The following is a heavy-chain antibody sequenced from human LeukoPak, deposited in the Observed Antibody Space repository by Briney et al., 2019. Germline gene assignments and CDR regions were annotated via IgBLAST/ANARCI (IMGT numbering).Heavy chain of an antibody. Sequence: GGPLRLSCAASGFTFSSYWMSWVRQAPGKGLEWVANIKQDGSEKYYVDSVKGRFTISRDNAKNSLYLQMNSLRAEDTAVYYCARERTTGGSGSHYDYWGQGTLVTVSS. CDR2: IKQDGSEK. V-gene: IGHV3-7*03. D-gene: IGHD1-26*01. J-gene: IGHJ4*02. CDR3: ARERTTGGSGSHYDY. CDR1: GFTFSSYW.